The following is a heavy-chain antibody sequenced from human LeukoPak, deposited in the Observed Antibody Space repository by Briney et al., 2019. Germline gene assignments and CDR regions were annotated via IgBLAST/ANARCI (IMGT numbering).Heavy chain of an antibody. J-gene: IGHJ4*02. Sequence: GGSLRLSCIGSGFTLSNYGMTWVRRAPGKGLEWVSGVSESGDRTYYADSLKGRFSISRDTSKNMLYLQMNSLRVDDTAVYYCAKAMGSHLAAAGLDFWGQGTLVTVSS. D-gene: IGHD6-13*01. CDR1: GFTLSNYG. V-gene: IGHV3-23*01. CDR2: VSESGDRT. CDR3: AKAMGSHLAAAGLDF.